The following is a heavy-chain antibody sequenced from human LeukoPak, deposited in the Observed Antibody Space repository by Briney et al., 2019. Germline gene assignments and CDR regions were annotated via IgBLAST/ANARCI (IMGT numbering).Heavy chain of an antibody. D-gene: IGHD1-26*01. V-gene: IGHV3-74*01. J-gene: IGHJ3*02. CDR2: INIDERIT. Sequence: SGGSLRLSCAASGFSFSTQRMHWVRQAPGKGLVWVSYINIDERITGYADSVKGRFTISRDNAKNTLYLQMNSLRAEDTAIYYCAREVGTPQAFDIWGQGTMVTVSS. CDR1: GFSFSTQR. CDR3: AREVGTPQAFDI.